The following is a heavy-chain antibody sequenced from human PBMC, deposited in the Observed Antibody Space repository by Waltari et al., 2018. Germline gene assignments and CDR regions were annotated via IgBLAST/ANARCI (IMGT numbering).Heavy chain of an antibody. CDR1: GGSISSSSYY. Sequence: QLQLQESGPGLVKPSETLSLTCTVPGGSISSSSYYWGWIRQPPGKGLGWIGSIYYSGGTDYNPSLKSRVTISVDTAKNQFSLKLSSVADADTAVDYWAGARGYSFDYWGQGTLVTVSS. D-gene: IGHD3-22*01. V-gene: IGHV4-39*07. CDR3: AGARGYSFDY. J-gene: IGHJ4*02. CDR2: IYYSGGT.